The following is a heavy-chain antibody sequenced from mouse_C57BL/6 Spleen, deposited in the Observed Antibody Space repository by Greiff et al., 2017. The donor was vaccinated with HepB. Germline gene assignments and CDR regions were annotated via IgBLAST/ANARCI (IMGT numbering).Heavy chain of an antibody. CDR2: ISSGGDYI. CDR3: TRDGGGNYYAMDY. D-gene: IGHD2-1*01. Sequence: EVHLVESGEGLVKPGGSLKLSCAASGFTFSSYAMSWVRQTPEKRLEWVAYISSGGDYIYYADTVKGRFTISRDNARNTLYLQMSSLKSEDTAMYYCTRDGGGNYYAMDYWGQGTSVTVSS. J-gene: IGHJ4*01. V-gene: IGHV5-9-1*02. CDR1: GFTFSSYA.